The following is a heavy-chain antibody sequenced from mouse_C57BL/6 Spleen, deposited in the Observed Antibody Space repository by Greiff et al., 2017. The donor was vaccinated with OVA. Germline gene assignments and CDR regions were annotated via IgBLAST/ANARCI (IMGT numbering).Heavy chain of an antibody. CDR2: IRNKANNHAT. J-gene: IGHJ2*01. V-gene: IGHV6-6*01. Sequence: EVKLVESGGGLVQPGGSMKLSCAASGFTFSDAWMDWVRQSPEKGLEWVAEIRNKANNHATYYAESVKGRFTISRDDSKSSVYLQMNSLRAEDTGIYDCTRPKRDYFDYWGQGTTLTVSS. CDR1: GFTFSDAW. CDR3: TRPKRDYFDY.